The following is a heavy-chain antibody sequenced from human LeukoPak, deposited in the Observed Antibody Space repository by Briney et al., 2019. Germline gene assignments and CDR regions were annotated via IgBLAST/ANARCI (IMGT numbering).Heavy chain of an antibody. J-gene: IGHJ6*02. CDR3: AKVGPGSDYHYGMDV. Sequence: GGSLRLSCAASGFTFSNYAMSWVRQAPGKGLEWVSAITISDSRSYYADSVKGRFAVSRDNSRNTLYLQMNSLRGEDTAVYYCAKVGPGSDYHYGMDVWGQGTTVTVSS. D-gene: IGHD3-10*01. V-gene: IGHV3-23*01. CDR1: GFTFSNYA. CDR2: ITISDSRS.